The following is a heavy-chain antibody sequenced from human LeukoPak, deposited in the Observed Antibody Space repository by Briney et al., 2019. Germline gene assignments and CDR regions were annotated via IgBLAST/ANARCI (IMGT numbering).Heavy chain of an antibody. CDR3: VRGAARAYYMDV. CDR1: GFTLSNYW. J-gene: IGHJ6*03. CDR2: VNFDGTTT. Sequence: GGSLRLSCAASGFTLSNYWLHWVRQAPGKGLVWVSRVNFDGTTTNYADSVKGRLTISRDNTKTTLYLQMNSLRAEDTAVYYCVRGAARAYYMDVWGKGTTVTVSS. D-gene: IGHD6-6*01. V-gene: IGHV3-74*01.